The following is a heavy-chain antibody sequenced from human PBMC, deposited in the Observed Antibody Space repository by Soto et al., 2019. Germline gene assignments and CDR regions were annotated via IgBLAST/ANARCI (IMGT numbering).Heavy chain of an antibody. CDR1: GGPISSSTYY. Sequence: SETLSLTCTVSGGPISSSTYYWGWIRQPPGKGLEWIGSIYYSGTTYYNPSLKSRVTISVDTSKNQFSLKLNSVTAADTAVFYCARAARPYYFYYMDVWGRGTTVTVSS. J-gene: IGHJ6*03. CDR2: IYYSGTT. D-gene: IGHD6-6*01. CDR3: ARAARPYYFYYMDV. V-gene: IGHV4-39*01.